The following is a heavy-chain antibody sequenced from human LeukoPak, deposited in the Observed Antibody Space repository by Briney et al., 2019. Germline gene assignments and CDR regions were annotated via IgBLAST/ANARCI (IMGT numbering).Heavy chain of an antibody. CDR3: ARAAHNHCSGGSCYLDY. CDR1: GGIISSSA. D-gene: IGHD2-15*01. CDR2: IIPIFGTA. V-gene: IGHV1-69*01. Sequence: GASVKVSCKASGGIISSSAISWVRQAPGQGLEWMGGIIPIFGTANYAQKFQGRVTITADESTSTAYMELSSLRSEDTAVYYCARAAHNHCSGGSCYLDYWGQGTLVTVSS. J-gene: IGHJ4*02.